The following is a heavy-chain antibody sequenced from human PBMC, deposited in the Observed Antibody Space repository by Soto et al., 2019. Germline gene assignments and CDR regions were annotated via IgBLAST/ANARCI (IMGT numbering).Heavy chain of an antibody. V-gene: IGHV4-59*01. CDR1: GGSISSYY. J-gene: IGHJ4*02. CDR3: ARDGAGYSSSWLDY. Sequence: SETLSLTCTVSGGSISSYYWSWIRQPPGKGLEWIGYIYYSGSTNYNPSLKSRVTISVDTSKNQFSLKLSSVTAADTAVYYCARDGAGYSSSWLDYWGQGTLVTVSS. D-gene: IGHD6-13*01. CDR2: IYYSGST.